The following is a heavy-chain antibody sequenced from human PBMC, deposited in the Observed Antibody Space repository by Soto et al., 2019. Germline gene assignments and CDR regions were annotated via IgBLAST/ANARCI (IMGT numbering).Heavy chain of an antibody. CDR3: AKGRGGLGSLTPRVDF. D-gene: IGHD3-10*01. V-gene: IGHV3-23*01. CDR2: ISGGGDTT. J-gene: IGHJ4*02. CDR1: GFTFNNYA. Sequence: EVQLLESGGGLVQPGGSLRLSCAASGFTFNNYAMTWVRQAPGKGLEWVSAISGGGDTTSYADSVKGRFTVSRDGSKNTLYLQRSSLRAEDTALYYCAKGRGGLGSLTPRVDFWGQGALVTVSS.